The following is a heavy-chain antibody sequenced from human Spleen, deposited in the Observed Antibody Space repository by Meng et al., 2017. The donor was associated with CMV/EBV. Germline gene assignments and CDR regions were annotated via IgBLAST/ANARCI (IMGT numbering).Heavy chain of an antibody. Sequence: ASVKVSCKASGYTFTSYGISWVRQAPGQGLEWMGWISAYNGDTNYAQKVQGRVTMTTDTSTSTAYMELRSLRSDDTAVYYCAGPGRPDIVLMVGVGYYYGMDVWGQGTTVTVSS. CDR2: ISAYNGDT. CDR1: GYTFTSYG. V-gene: IGHV1-18*01. CDR3: AGPGRPDIVLMVGVGYYYGMDV. J-gene: IGHJ6*02. D-gene: IGHD2-8*01.